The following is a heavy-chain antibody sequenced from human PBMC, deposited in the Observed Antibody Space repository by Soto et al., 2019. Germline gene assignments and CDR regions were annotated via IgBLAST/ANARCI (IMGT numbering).Heavy chain of an antibody. CDR1: GYTLTELS. Sequence: ASVKVSCKVSGYTLTELSMHWVRQAPGKGLEWMGGFDPEDGETIYAQKFQGRVTMTEDTSTDTAYMELSSLRSEDTAVYYCATDHVAYCSSTSCRTGAFYIWGQGTMVTVSS. CDR3: ATDHVAYCSSTSCRTGAFYI. D-gene: IGHD2-2*01. CDR2: FDPEDGET. V-gene: IGHV1-24*01. J-gene: IGHJ3*02.